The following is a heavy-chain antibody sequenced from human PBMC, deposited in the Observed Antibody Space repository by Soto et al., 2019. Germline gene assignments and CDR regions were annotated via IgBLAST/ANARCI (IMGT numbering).Heavy chain of an antibody. CDR2: IWNHGRED. CDR1: GFTFSTYG. V-gene: IGHV3-33*01. CDR3: VRGPWLVGDVTSFDY. D-gene: IGHD6-19*01. Sequence: QVHLVESGGGVVQPGRSLRLSCAAYGFTFSTYGMHWVRQAPGKGLEWVALIWNHGREDSYADSVKGRFTISRDNSKNALYLQMNSLRADDTAVYYCVRGPWLVGDVTSFDYWGQGTLVTVSS. J-gene: IGHJ4*02.